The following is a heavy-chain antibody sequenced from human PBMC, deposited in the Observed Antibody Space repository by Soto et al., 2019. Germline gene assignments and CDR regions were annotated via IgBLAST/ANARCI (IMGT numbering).Heavy chain of an antibody. CDR3: AKDRHYPRDYFHY. CDR2: VSANGQGI. J-gene: IGHJ4*02. D-gene: IGHD3-10*01. V-gene: IGHV3-23*01. Sequence: SLRLSCAASGFTFSSSAISWVRQAPGKGLEWVSAVSANGQGIYYADSVRGRFTISRDNSKNTVFLHMDSLSAEDTAVYYCAKDRHYPRDYFHYWGQGTLVTAPQ. CDR1: GFTFSSSA.